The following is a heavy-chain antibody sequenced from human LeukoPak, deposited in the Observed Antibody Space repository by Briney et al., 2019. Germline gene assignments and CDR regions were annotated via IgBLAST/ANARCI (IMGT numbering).Heavy chain of an antibody. V-gene: IGHV1-18*01. CDR3: PRDLGIKVGGGHD. CDR1: GYTFTSYG. CDR2: ISAYNGNT. D-gene: IGHD3-16*01. Sequence: ASVKVSCKASGYTFTSYGISWVRQAPGQGLEWMGWISAYNGNTNYAQKLQGRVTMTTDTSTSTASMELRSLRSDDTAVYYCPRDLGIKVGGGHDWGQGTLVTVSS. J-gene: IGHJ4*02.